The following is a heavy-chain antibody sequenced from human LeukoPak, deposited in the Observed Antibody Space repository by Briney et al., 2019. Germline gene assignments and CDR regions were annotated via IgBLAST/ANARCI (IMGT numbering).Heavy chain of an antibody. CDR2: IYTSGST. V-gene: IGHV4-61*02. J-gene: IGHJ6*02. Sequence: SQTLSLTCTVSGGSISSGDYYWSWIRQPPGKGLEWIGRIYTSGSTNYNPSLKSRVTMSVDTSKNQFSLKLSSVTAADTAVYYCARARYGMDVWGQGTTVTVSS. CDR3: ARARYGMDV. CDR1: GGSISSGDYY.